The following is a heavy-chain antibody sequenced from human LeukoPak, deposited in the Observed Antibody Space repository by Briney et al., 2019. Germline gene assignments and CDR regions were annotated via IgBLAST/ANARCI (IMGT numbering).Heavy chain of an antibody. CDR3: ARRGSMGGSFVGAFDI. Sequence: SETLSLACTVSGDSFSRNTYSWGWIRQPPGKGLEWIGSIYYTGRTFYNPSLKSRVTISVDTSKNQFSLKLSSVTAADTAVYYCARRGSMGGSFVGAFDIWGQGTMVTVSS. V-gene: IGHV4-39*01. J-gene: IGHJ3*02. CDR2: IYYTGRT. D-gene: IGHD1-26*01. CDR1: GDSFSRNTYS.